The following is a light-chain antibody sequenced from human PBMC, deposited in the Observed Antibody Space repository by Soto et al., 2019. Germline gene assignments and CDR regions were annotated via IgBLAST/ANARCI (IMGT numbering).Light chain of an antibody. J-gene: IGKJ5*01. CDR3: QQYNNWPFS. CDR1: QGVTTN. V-gene: IGKV3-15*01. CDR2: DVS. Sequence: EIVVTQSRATLSVSPGERATLSCRAGQGVTTNFAWYQQKSGQSPRLLIYDVSIRATGVPARFRGTGSETDFTLTISGLQSEDSAVYFCQQYNNWPFSFGQGTRLEI.